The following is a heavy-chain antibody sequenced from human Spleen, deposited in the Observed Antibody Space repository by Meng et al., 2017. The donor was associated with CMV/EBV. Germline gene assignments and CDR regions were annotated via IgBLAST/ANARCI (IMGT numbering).Heavy chain of an antibody. CDR2: ISGSGGST. V-gene: IGHV3-23*01. J-gene: IGHJ4*02. D-gene: IGHD3-3*01. CDR3: AKDPNDICDFWSGYPTDY. Sequence: GGSLRLSCAASGFTFSSYAMSWVRQAPGKGLEWVSAISGSGGSTYYADSVKGRFTISRDNSKNTLYLQMNSLRAEDTAVYYCAKDPNDICDFWSGYPTDYWGQGTLVTVFS. CDR1: GFTFSSYA.